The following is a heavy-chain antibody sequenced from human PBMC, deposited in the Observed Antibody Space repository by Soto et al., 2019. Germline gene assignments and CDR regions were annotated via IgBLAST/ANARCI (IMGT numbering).Heavy chain of an antibody. D-gene: IGHD3-22*01. V-gene: IGHV4-59*01. J-gene: IGHJ5*02. CDR3: ARDVRSGYINWFDP. CDR2: IYYSGTT. CDR1: GDSITNYY. Sequence: SETLSLTCTVSGDSITNYYWSWIRQPPGKGLEWIGYIYYSGTTNYNPSLKSRVTISVDTSKNQFSLKLNSVTAADTAVYYCARDVRSGYINWFDPWGQGTLVTVSS.